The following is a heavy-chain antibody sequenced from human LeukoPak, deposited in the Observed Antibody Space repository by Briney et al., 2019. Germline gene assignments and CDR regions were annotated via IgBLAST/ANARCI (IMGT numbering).Heavy chain of an antibody. D-gene: IGHD6-13*01. J-gene: IGHJ4*02. CDR1: GYTFTSYG. Sequence: ASVKVSCKASGYTFTSYGISWVRQAPGQGLEWMGWSSAYNGNTNYAHKLQGRVTMTTDPSTSTAYMELRSLRSDDTAVYYCARVSAAGLFDYWGQGTLVSVSS. CDR2: SSAYNGNT. V-gene: IGHV1-18*01. CDR3: ARVSAAGLFDY.